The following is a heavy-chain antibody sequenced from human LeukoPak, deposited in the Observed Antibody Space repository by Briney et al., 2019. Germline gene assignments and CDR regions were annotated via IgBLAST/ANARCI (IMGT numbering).Heavy chain of an antibody. J-gene: IGHJ4*02. D-gene: IGHD6-6*01. CDR3: AREARGLEYSSLSGFDY. CDR1: GYTFTSYD. CDR2: MNPNSGNT. V-gene: IGHV1-8*01. Sequence: ASVKVSCKASGYTFTSYDINWVRQATGQGLEWMGWMNPNSGNTGYAQKFQGRVTMTRNTSISTAYMELSSLRSEDTAVYYCAREARGLEYSSLSGFDYWGQGTLVTVSS.